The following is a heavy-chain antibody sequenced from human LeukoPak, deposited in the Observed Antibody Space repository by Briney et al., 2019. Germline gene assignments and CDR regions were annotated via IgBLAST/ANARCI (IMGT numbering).Heavy chain of an antibody. Sequence: SETLSLTCTVSGGSLSSHYWSWIRQPPGKGLEWIGYIYYSGTTNYNPSLKSRVTISVDTSKNQFSLKLSSVTAADTAVYYCARGVYIAAAQYGYWGQGTLVTVSS. CDR1: GGSLSSHY. D-gene: IGHD6-13*01. CDR3: ARGVYIAAAQYGY. V-gene: IGHV4-59*11. CDR2: IYYSGTT. J-gene: IGHJ4*02.